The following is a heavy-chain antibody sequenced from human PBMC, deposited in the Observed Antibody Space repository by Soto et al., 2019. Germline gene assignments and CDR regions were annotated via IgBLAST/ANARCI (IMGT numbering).Heavy chain of an antibody. CDR3: ARDQYGSGSYSYYYYMDV. J-gene: IGHJ6*03. CDR1: GGSXSSGGYY. CDR2: IYYSGST. D-gene: IGHD3-10*01. V-gene: IGHV4-31*03. Sequence: SETLSLTCTVSGGSXSSGGYYWSWIRQHPGKGLEWIGYIYYSGSTYYNPSLKSRVTISVDTSKNQFSLKLSSVTAADTAVYYCARDQYGSGSYSYYYYMDVWGKGTTVTVSS.